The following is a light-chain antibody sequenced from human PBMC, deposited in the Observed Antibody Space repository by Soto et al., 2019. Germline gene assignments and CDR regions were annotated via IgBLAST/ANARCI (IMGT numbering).Light chain of an antibody. CDR2: GKS. J-gene: IGKJ5*01. CDR3: QKYGTSPIT. V-gene: IGKV3-20*01. Sequence: DIVLTQSPGTLSLSAGDSATLSCRASQSVSSSYLAWYRQKPGQAPRLLIHGKSSRATGTPDRFTGSGSGTDFNLTITRLEPEDFAVYYCQKYGTSPITFGQGTRLEIK. CDR1: QSVSSSY.